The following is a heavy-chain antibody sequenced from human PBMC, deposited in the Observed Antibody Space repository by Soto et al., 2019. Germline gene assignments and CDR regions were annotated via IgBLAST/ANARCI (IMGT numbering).Heavy chain of an antibody. Sequence: GGSLRLSCAASGFTFSSYWMSWVRQAPGKGLEWVANIKQDGSEKYYVDSVKGRFTISRDNAKNSLYLQMNSLRAEDTAVYYCARGILEWLIPPGNYYYMDVCGKGATVTVSS. CDR1: GFTFSSYW. CDR2: IKQDGSEK. D-gene: IGHD3-3*01. J-gene: IGHJ6*03. V-gene: IGHV3-7*01. CDR3: ARGILEWLIPPGNYYYMDV.